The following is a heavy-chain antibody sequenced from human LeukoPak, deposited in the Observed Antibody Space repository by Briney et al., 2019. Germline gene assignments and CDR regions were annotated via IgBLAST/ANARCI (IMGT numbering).Heavy chain of an antibody. V-gene: IGHV3-66*01. CDR3: YSMIVVEIRVINDY. J-gene: IGHJ4*02. Sequence: GGSLRLSCAVSGFTVSSNYMSWVRQAPGKGLEWVSGIYSGGSTYYADSVKGRVTISRDNAKNTLYLPMNSLRAEDTAVYYCYSMIVVEIRVINDYWGQGTLVTVSS. CDR2: IYSGGST. D-gene: IGHD3-22*01. CDR1: GFTVSSNY.